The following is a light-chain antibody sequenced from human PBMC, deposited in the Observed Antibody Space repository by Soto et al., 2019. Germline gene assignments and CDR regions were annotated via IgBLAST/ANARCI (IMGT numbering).Light chain of an antibody. CDR2: AAS. CDR3: HQSYSTPV. J-gene: IGKJ2*01. CDR1: QSISSY. Sequence: DIQMTQSPSSLSASVGDRVTITCRASQSISSYLNWYQQKPGKAPKLLIYAASSLQSGVPSRFSGSGSGTDFTLTISSLQPEDFSTYYCHQSYSTPVFGQGTKREIK. V-gene: IGKV1-39*01.